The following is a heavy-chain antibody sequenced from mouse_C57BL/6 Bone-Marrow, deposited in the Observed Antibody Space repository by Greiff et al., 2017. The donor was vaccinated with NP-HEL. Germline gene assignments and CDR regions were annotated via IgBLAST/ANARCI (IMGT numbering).Heavy chain of an antibody. Sequence: EVMLVDSGGGLVQPGGSLKLSCAASGFTFSDYGMAWVRQAPRKGPEWVAFISNLAYSIYYADTVTGRFTISRENAKNTLYLEMSSLRSEDTAMYYCARQVYSTFDVWGTGTTVTVSS. CDR3: ARQVYSTFDV. CDR1: GFTFSDYG. CDR2: ISNLAYSI. D-gene: IGHD2-5*01. V-gene: IGHV5-15*01. J-gene: IGHJ1*03.